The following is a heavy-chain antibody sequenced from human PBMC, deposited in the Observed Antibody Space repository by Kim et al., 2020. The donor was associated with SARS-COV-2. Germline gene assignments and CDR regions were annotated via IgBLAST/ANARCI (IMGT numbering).Heavy chain of an antibody. V-gene: IGHV3-66*01. CDR2: IYSGGTT. CDR3: AREVLNPSKPSSVSRKYYFDY. J-gene: IGHJ4*02. Sequence: GGSLRLSCAASGFTVSSNYMNWVRQAPGKGLEWVSIIYSGGTTYYADSVKGRFTISRDTSKNTLYLQMNSLRAEDTAVYYCAREVLNPSKPSSVSRKYYFDYWGLGTLVTVSS. CDR1: GFTVSSNY. D-gene: IGHD1-26*01.